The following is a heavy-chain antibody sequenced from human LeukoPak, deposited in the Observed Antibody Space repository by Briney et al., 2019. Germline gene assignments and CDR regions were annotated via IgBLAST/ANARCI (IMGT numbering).Heavy chain of an antibody. D-gene: IGHD3-3*01. CDR1: GFTFSSYG. CDR3: ARTTQYYDFWSGYPDYYMDV. Sequence: GGSLRLSCAASGFTFSSYGMHWVRQAPGKGLEWVAFIRYDGSNKYYADSVKGRFTISRDNSKNTLYLQMNSLRAEDTAVYYCARTTQYYDFWSGYPDYYMDVWGKGTTVTVSS. J-gene: IGHJ6*03. V-gene: IGHV3-30*02. CDR2: IRYDGSNK.